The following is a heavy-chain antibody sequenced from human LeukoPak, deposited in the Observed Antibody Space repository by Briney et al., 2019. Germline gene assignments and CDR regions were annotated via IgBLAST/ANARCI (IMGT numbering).Heavy chain of an antibody. CDR1: GGSVSSGSYY. V-gene: IGHV4-61*01. CDR3: ARVPTYYYDSSGYYYYFDY. D-gene: IGHD3-22*01. J-gene: IGHJ4*02. Sequence: SETLSLTCTVSGGSVSSGSYYWSWIGQPPGKGLEWIGYIYYSGSTNYNPPLKSRVTISVDTSKNQFSLKLSSVTAADTAVYYCARVPTYYYDSSGYYYYFDYWGQGALVTVSS. CDR2: IYYSGST.